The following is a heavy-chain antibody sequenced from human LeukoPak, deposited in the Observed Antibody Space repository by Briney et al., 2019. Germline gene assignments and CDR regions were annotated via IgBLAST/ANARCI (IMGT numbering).Heavy chain of an antibody. D-gene: IGHD6-19*01. J-gene: IGHJ6*02. CDR2: ISGCGGST. CDR1: GFTFSSYA. CDR3: AKKRSGWYGYYGMDV. V-gene: IGHV3-23*01. Sequence: HPGGSLRLSCAASGFTFSSYAMSWVRQAPGKGLEWVSAISGCGGSTYYADSVKGRFTISRDNSKNTLYLQVNSLRAEDTAVYYCAKKRSGWYGYYGMDVWGQGTTVTVSS.